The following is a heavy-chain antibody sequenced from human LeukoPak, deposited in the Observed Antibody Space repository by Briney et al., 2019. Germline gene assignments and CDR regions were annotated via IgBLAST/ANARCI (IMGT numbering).Heavy chain of an antibody. Sequence: GAPVKVSCKSSGYTFTGYYMHWVRQAPGQGLEWMGWINPNSGGTNYAQKFQGRVTMTRDTSISTAYMELSRLRSDDTAVYYCAREDYDILTGSDYWGQGTLVTVSS. D-gene: IGHD3-9*01. CDR2: INPNSGGT. J-gene: IGHJ4*02. CDR3: AREDYDILTGSDY. CDR1: GYTFTGYY. V-gene: IGHV1-2*02.